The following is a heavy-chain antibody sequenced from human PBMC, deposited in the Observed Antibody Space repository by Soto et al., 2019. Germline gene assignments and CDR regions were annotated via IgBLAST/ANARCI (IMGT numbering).Heavy chain of an antibody. J-gene: IGHJ4*02. V-gene: IGHV4-34*01. CDR2: INHSGST. Sequence: QVQLQQWGAGLLKPSETLSLTCAVYGGSFSGYYWSWIRQPPGKGLEWIGEINHSGSTNYNPSLKSRVTISVDTSKKQFSLMLSSVTAADTAVYYCARVGGDVVVPAAEFDYWGQGTLVTVSS. CDR1: GGSFSGYY. D-gene: IGHD2-2*01. CDR3: ARVGGDVVVPAAEFDY.